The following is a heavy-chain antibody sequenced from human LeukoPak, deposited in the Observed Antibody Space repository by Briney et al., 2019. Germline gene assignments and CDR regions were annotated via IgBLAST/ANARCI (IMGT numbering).Heavy chain of an antibody. D-gene: IGHD2-2*01. CDR1: GYTFTGYY. V-gene: IGHV1-2*02. J-gene: IGHJ4*02. Sequence: ASVKVSCKAPGYTFTGYYMHWVRQAPGQGLEWMGWINPNSGGTNYAQKFQGRVTMTRDTSISTAYMELSRLRSDDTAVYYCASTYCSSTSCHLEIHYWGQGTLVTVSS. CDR2: INPNSGGT. CDR3: ASTYCSSTSCHLEIHY.